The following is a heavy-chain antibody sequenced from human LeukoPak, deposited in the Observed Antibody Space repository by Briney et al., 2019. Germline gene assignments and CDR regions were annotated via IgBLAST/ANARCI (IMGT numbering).Heavy chain of an antibody. CDR1: GGSFSGYY. V-gene: IGHV4-34*01. CDR2: INHSGST. J-gene: IGHJ5*02. CDR3: ARYTSWDIVVVPAANTWFDP. D-gene: IGHD2-2*01. Sequence: SETLSLTCAVYGGSFSGYYWSWIRQPPGKGLEWIGEINHSGSTNYNPSLKSRVTIPVDTSKNQFSLKLSSVTAADTAVYYCARYTSWDIVVVPAANTWFDPWGQGTLVTVSS.